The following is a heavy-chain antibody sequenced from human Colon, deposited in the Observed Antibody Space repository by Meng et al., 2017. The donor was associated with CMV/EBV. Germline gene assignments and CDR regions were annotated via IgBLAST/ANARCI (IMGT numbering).Heavy chain of an antibody. CDR3: AKVRSGTYLGRYYGMDV. J-gene: IGHJ6*02. D-gene: IGHD1-26*01. Sequence: SETLSLTCFVSGGSISTYYWSWIRQPPGKGLEWIGWAHNSGTTNYNPSLKSRVAVSVDTSKNHFSLTLASVTAADTGMYYCAKVRSGTYLGRYYGMDVWGQGTTVTVSS. CDR2: AHNSGTT. V-gene: IGHV4-59*01. CDR1: GGSISTYY.